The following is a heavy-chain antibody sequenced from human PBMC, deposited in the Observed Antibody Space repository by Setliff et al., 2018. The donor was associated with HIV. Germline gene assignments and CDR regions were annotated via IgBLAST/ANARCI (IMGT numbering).Heavy chain of an antibody. D-gene: IGHD3-22*01. V-gene: IGHV4-31*03. Sequence: LSLTCTVSGGSISSGGYYWTWIRQHPEKGLEFLAYMSYSGITYYNPSLKSRLTISIDTSKSHFSLKLSSMTAADTAVYYCATTPDSSGYFPEGFFDYWGQGILVTSPQ. CDR1: GGSISSGGYY. CDR3: ATTPDSSGYFPEGFFDY. CDR2: MSYSGIT. J-gene: IGHJ4*02.